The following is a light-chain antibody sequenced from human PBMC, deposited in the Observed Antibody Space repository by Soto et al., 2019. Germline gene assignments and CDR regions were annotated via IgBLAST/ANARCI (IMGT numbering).Light chain of an antibody. CDR1: SSNIGSNY. V-gene: IGLV1-47*01. CDR3: AAWDDSLSGFV. CDR2: RNN. Sequence: QSVLTQPHSASGTPGQRVTISCSGSSSNIGSNYVYWYQQLPGTAPKLLIYRNNQRPSGVPERFSGSKSGTSASLAISVLRSEDEADYYCAAWDDSLSGFVFGTGTKLTV. J-gene: IGLJ1*01.